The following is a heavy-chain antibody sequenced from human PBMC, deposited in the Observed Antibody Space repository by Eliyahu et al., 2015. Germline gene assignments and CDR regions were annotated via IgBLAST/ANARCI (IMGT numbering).Heavy chain of an antibody. D-gene: IGHD3-16*01. Sequence: EVQLVESGGGLVQPGGSLRLSCVASGFTRSGHWXHWVRQVPGKGLVWVSRINSDGSRTTYADSVKGRFTISRDNAKNTLYLQMNSLRPEDTAVYFCATGLGQGVGYWGQGTLVTVSS. CDR3: ATGLGQGVGY. CDR1: GFTRSGHW. J-gene: IGHJ4*02. V-gene: IGHV3-74*01. CDR2: INSDGSRT.